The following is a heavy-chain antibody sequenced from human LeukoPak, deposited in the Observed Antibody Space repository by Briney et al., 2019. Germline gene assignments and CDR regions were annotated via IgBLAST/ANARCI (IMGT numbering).Heavy chain of an antibody. V-gene: IGHV4-59*08. Sequence: ASETLSLTCTVSGGSISGYYWSWIRQPPGRGLEWIGYMYSNVSTNYNPSLKSRVTISVDTSKNQFSLKLSSVTAADTAVYYCARPYSSDWYGAFDIWGQGTWVTVSS. CDR2: MYSNVST. CDR3: ARPYSSDWYGAFDI. D-gene: IGHD6-19*01. CDR1: GGSISGYY. J-gene: IGHJ3*02.